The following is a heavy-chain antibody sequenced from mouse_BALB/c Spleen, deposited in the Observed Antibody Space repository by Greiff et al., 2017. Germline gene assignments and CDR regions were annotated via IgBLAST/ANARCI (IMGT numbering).Heavy chain of an antibody. CDR1: GFTFSSYT. J-gene: IGHJ3*01. Sequence: EVQGVESGGGLVQPGGSLKLSCAASGFTFSSYTMSWVRQTPEKRLEWVAYISNGGGSTYYPDTVKGRFTISRDNAKNTLYLQMSSLKSEDTAMYYCARHDGPTYRYHWFAYWGQGTLVTVSA. D-gene: IGHD2-14*01. V-gene: IGHV5-12-2*01. CDR2: ISNGGGST. CDR3: ARHDGPTYRYHWFAY.